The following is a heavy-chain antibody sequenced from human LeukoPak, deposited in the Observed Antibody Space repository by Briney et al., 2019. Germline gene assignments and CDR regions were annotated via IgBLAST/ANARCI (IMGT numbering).Heavy chain of an antibody. J-gene: IGHJ4*02. CDR3: SRASRSWGFYDW. Sequence: GGSLRLSWTADGFTFADYAMSWVRQAPGKGLEWVGFIRSKAYGGTTEYAASVKGRFTISRDDSKSIAYLQVNSLKTESATVYYKSRASRSWGFYDWWGQGTLVTVSS. CDR1: GFTFADYA. CDR2: IRSKAYGGTT. D-gene: IGHD6-13*01. V-gene: IGHV3-49*04.